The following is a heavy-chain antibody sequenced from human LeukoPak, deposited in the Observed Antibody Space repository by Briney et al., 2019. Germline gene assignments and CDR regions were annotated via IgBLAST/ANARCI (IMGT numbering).Heavy chain of an antibody. Sequence: GGSLRLSCAASGFTVSSNYMSWVRQAPGKGLEWVSVIYSGGSTYYADSVKGRFTISRDNSKNTLYLQMNSLRAEDTAVYYCARDTPPRGFDYWGRGTLVTVSS. J-gene: IGHJ4*02. CDR3: ARDTPPRGFDY. D-gene: IGHD3-10*01. CDR2: IYSGGST. V-gene: IGHV3-66*02. CDR1: GFTVSSNY.